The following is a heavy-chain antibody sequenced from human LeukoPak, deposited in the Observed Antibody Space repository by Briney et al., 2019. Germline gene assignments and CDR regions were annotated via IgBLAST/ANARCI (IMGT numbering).Heavy chain of an antibody. V-gene: IGHV3-53*01. CDR1: GFTVSSNS. J-gene: IGHJ4*02. CDR2: IYSDNT. D-gene: IGHD3-10*01. CDR3: AKVRFGVTARYYFDY. Sequence: GGSLRLSCTVSGFTVSSNSMSWVRQAPGKGLEWVSFIYSDNTHYSDSVKGRFTISRDNSKNTLYLQMNSLRAEDTAVYYCAKVRFGVTARYYFDYWGQGTLVTASS.